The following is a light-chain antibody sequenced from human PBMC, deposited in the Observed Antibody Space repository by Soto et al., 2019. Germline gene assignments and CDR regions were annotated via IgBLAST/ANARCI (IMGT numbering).Light chain of an antibody. Sequence: QPVLTQSPSASASLGASVKLPCTLSGGHSTYAITWHQQLPGKAPRFLMKITSDGSHTMGDGIPDRFSASKSGAVRYLTISSLESEDEADYYCQTWGTGIQVFGGGTKVTVL. CDR1: GGHSTYA. CDR3: QTWGTGIQV. J-gene: IGLJ3*02. V-gene: IGLV4-69*02. CDR2: ITSDGSH.